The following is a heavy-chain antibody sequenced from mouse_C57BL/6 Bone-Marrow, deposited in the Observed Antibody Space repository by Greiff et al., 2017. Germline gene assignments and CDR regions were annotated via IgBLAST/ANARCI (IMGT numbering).Heavy chain of an antibody. CDR2: IFPGSGST. CDR3: ASPYYYGSSYTWFAY. D-gene: IGHD1-1*01. Sequence: VQLQQSGPELVKPGASVKISCKASGYTFTDYYINWVKQRPGQGLEWIGWIFPGSGSTYYNEKFKGKATLTVDKSSSTAYMLLSSLTSEDSAVYFCASPYYYGSSYTWFAYWGEGTLVTVSA. CDR1: GYTFTDYY. J-gene: IGHJ3*01. V-gene: IGHV1-75*01.